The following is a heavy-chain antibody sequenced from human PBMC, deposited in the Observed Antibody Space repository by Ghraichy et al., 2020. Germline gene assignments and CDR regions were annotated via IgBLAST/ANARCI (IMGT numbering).Heavy chain of an antibody. D-gene: IGHD5-18*01. CDR2: INHSGST. J-gene: IGHJ5*02. Sequence: SQTLSLTCAVYGGSFSGYYWSWIRQPPGKGLEWIGEINHSGSTNYNPSLKSRVTISVDTSKNQFSLKLSSVTAADTAVYYCARHLSYVDTAMVTSPHNWFDPWGQGTLVTVSS. V-gene: IGHV4-34*01. CDR1: GGSFSGYY. CDR3: ARHLSYVDTAMVTSPHNWFDP.